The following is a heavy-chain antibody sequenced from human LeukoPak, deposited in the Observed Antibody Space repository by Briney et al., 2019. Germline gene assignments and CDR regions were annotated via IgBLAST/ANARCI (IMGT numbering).Heavy chain of an antibody. V-gene: IGHV4-4*02. CDR2: VHLSGRT. CDR1: GGSVTSTNW. Sequence: PSGTLSLTCGVSGGSVTSTNWWTWVRQPPGKGLEWLGEVHLSGRTNYNPSLESRVTMSVDMSENHISLKLTSVTAADTAVYYCAREGGPYRPLDYSGQGTLVTVSS. J-gene: IGHJ4*02. CDR3: AREGGPYRPLDY.